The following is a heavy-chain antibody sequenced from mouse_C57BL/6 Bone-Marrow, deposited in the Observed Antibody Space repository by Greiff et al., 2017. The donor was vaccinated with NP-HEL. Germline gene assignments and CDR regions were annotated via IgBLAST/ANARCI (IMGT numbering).Heavy chain of an antibody. CDR3: ASLLLRYLYYFDY. D-gene: IGHD1-1*01. J-gene: IGHJ2*01. V-gene: IGHV14-2*01. CDR1: GFNIKDYY. CDR2: IDPEDGET. Sequence: VQLKESGAELVKPGASVKLSCTASGFNIKDYYMHWVKQRTEQGLEWIGRIDPEDGETKYAPKFQGKATITADTSSNTAYLQLSSLTSEDTAVYYCASLLLRYLYYFDYWGQGTTLTVSS.